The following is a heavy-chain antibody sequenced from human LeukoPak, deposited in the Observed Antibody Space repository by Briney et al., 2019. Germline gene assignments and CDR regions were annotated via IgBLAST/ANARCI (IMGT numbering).Heavy chain of an antibody. V-gene: IGHV3-7*04. J-gene: IGHJ4*02. CDR1: GFTFSNYW. Sequence: TGGSLRLSCAASGFTFSNYWMSWVRQAPGKGLEWVANIKQDGSEKYYVDSVKGRFTISRDNAKNSLYLQMISLRAEDTAVYYCARDKYSSSWYPYFDYWGQGTLVTVSS. CDR2: IKQDGSEK. CDR3: ARDKYSSSWYPYFDY. D-gene: IGHD6-13*01.